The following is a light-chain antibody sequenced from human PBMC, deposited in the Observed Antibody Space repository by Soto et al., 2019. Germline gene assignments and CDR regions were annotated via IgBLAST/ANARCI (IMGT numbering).Light chain of an antibody. CDR3: SSYTSGITYVV. CDR1: SSDVGGYNY. Sequence: QSALTQPASVSGSPGQSITISCTGTSSDVGGYNYVSWYQQHPGKAPKLMIYDVSNRPSGVSNRFSGSKSGNTASLTISGPQAVDEADYYCSSYTSGITYVVFGGGTKLTVL. J-gene: IGLJ2*01. CDR2: DVS. V-gene: IGLV2-14*01.